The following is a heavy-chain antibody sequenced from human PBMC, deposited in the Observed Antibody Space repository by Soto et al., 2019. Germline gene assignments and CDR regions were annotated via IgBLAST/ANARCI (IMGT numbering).Heavy chain of an antibody. CDR1: GGTFSSYA. CDR2: IIPIFGTA. D-gene: IGHD3-3*01. J-gene: IGHJ6*02. V-gene: IGHV1-69*13. CDR3: AVIRFLEWVTYYGMDV. Sequence: GASVKVSCKASGGTFSSYAISWVRQAPGQGLEWMGGIIPIFGTANYAQKFQGRVTITADESTSTAYMELSSLRSEDTAVYYCAVIRFLEWVTYYGMDVWGQGTTVTVSS.